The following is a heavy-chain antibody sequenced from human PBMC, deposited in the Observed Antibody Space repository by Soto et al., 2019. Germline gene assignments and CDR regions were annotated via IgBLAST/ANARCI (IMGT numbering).Heavy chain of an antibody. CDR2: INGDTGKA. CDR3: ARAAGGLNSGRYGWVAP. V-gene: IGHV1-3*01. CDR1: GYNFSTYS. D-gene: IGHD2-8*02. J-gene: IGHJ5*02. Sequence: QVHLVQSGAEVRKPGASVKVSCKASGYNFSTYSMYWVRQAPGQRLEWMGWINGDTGKARYSQKYQGRLTITRDTSASTAHMALSSLRSDDQALVYCARAAGGLNSGRYGWVAPWGQGTLVSFSS.